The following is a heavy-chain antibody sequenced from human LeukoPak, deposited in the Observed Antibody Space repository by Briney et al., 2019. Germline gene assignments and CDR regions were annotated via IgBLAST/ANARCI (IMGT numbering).Heavy chain of an antibody. D-gene: IGHD2-2*01. CDR3: ARGCSSTSCYYGGEFDY. Sequence: SETLSLTCTVSGGSISSYYWSWIRQPAGKGLEWIGRIYTSGSTNYNPSLKSRVTMSVDTSKNQFSLKLSSVTAADTAVCYCARGCSSTSCYYGGEFDYWGQGTLVTVSS. CDR1: GGSISSYY. CDR2: IYTSGST. J-gene: IGHJ4*02. V-gene: IGHV4-4*07.